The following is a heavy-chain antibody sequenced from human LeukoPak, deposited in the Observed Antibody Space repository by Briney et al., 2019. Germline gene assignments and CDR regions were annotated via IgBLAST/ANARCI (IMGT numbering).Heavy chain of an antibody. J-gene: IGHJ3*02. D-gene: IGHD2-15*01. CDR1: GGSISSGSHY. CDR3: AMTKVVAATYDAFDI. CDR2: IYTSGST. Sequence: SETLSLTCTVSGGSISSGSHYWSWIRQPAGKGLEWIGRIYTSGSTNYNPSLKSRVTTSVDTSKNQFSLKLSSVTAADTAVYYCAMTKVVAATYDAFDIWGQGTMVTVSS. V-gene: IGHV4-61*02.